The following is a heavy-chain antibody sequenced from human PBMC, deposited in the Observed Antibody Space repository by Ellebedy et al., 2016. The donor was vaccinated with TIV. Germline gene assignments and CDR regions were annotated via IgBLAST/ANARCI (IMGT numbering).Heavy chain of an antibody. CDR2: IYYSGST. J-gene: IGHJ4*02. V-gene: IGHV4-39*01. Sequence: SETLSLTXTVSGGSISSSSYYWGWIRQPPGKGLEWIGIIYYSGSTYYNPSLKSRVTISVDTSKNQFSLKLSSVTAADTAVYYCAAIQGGADYWGRGTLVTVSS. D-gene: IGHD3-16*01. CDR3: AAIQGGADY. CDR1: GGSISSSSYY.